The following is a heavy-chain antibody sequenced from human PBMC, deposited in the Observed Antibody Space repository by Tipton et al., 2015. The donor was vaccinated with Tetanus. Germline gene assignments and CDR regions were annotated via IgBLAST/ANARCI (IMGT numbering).Heavy chain of an antibody. Sequence: QVQLVQSGAEVKKPGASVKVSCKASGYTFSGYYMYWVRQAPGQGLEWVGWIDPNSGGTVYAPRVQGRVTMTRDTSISTAYMELSSLRSDDTAVYYCARDRGNYIYYGMDVWGPGTTVTVS. D-gene: IGHD3-22*01. V-gene: IGHV1-2*02. CDR1: GYTFSGYY. CDR3: ARDRGNYIYYGMDV. CDR2: IDPNSGGT. J-gene: IGHJ6*02.